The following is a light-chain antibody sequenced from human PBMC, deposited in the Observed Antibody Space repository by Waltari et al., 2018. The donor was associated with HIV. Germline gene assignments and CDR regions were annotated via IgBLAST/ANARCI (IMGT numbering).Light chain of an antibody. V-gene: IGLV3-25*03. CDR2: KDT. CDR3: QSADIGVL. Sequence: SSELTQPPSVSVSPGQTARITCSGDRLSKQYTHWYQQRPDQSPLMVMYKDTERPSGIPERFSGSSSGTTVTLTISGVRAEDEADYFCQSADIGVLFGGGTKLTVL. CDR1: RLSKQY. J-gene: IGLJ2*01.